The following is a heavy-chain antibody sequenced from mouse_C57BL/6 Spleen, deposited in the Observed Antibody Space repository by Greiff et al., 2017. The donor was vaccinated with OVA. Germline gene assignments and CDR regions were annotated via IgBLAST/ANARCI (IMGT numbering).Heavy chain of an antibody. J-gene: IGHJ3*01. CDR2: ISDGGSYT. CDR3: ARDDFWFAY. Sequence: EVQLVESGGGLVKPGGSLKLSCAASGFTFSSYAMSWVRQTPEKRLAWVATISDGGSYTYYPDNVKGRFTISRDNAKNNLYLQMSHLKSEDTAMYYCARDDFWFAYWGQGTLVTVSA. V-gene: IGHV5-4*01. CDR1: GFTFSSYA. D-gene: IGHD2-13*01.